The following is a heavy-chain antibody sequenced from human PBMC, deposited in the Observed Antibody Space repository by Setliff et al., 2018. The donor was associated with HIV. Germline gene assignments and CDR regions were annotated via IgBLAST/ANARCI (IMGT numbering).Heavy chain of an antibody. CDR1: GGSISSGGYY. Sequence: KTSETLSLTCTVSGGSISSGGYYWSWIRQHPGKGLEWIGYIYYSGSTYYNPSLKSRVTISVDTSKNQFSLKVKSVTAADTAVYYCAKSIVGGTTHAFDLWGQGTMVTVSS. CDR3: AKSIVGGTTHAFDL. D-gene: IGHD1-26*01. V-gene: IGHV4-31*03. J-gene: IGHJ3*01. CDR2: IYYSGST.